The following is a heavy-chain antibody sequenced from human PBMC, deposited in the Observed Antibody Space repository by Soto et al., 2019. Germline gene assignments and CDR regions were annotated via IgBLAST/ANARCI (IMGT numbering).Heavy chain of an antibody. V-gene: IGHV3-33*01. J-gene: IGHJ4*02. CDR1: GFTYSSYG. CDR2: IWYDGSNK. D-gene: IGHD3-16*01. Sequence: PGGSLRLSCAASGFTYSSYGMHWVRQAAGKGLEWVAVIWYDGSNKYYADSVKGRFTISRDNSKNTLYLQMNSLRAEDTAVYYCARDGPDYDYIWGSSRPLDYWGQGTLVTVSS. CDR3: ARDGPDYDYIWGSSRPLDY.